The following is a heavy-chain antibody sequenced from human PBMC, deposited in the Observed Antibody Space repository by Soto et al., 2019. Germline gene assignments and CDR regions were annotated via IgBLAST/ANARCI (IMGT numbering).Heavy chain of an antibody. CDR1: GYTFTNYD. Sequence: ASVKVSCKSSGYTFTNYDISWVRQATGQGLEWMGWMNPNSGDTDSAQKFQGRVTMTWDTSISTAYLELSSLRSDDTAVYYCAIGRGWRDYCCQGTLVTVSA. D-gene: IGHD6-19*01. J-gene: IGHJ4*02. CDR3: AIGRGWRDY. CDR2: MNPNSGDT. V-gene: IGHV1-8*01.